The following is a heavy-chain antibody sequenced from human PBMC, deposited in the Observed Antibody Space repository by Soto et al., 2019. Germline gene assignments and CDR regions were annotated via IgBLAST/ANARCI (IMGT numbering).Heavy chain of an antibody. D-gene: IGHD6-19*01. V-gene: IGHV1-46*01. Sequence: QVQLVQSGAEVKKPGASVKVSCKASGYTFTSYYMHWVRQAPGQGLEWMGIINPSGGSTSYAQKFQGRVTMTRDTSTSTVYMELSSLRSEETAVYYCARDGRSSYSSCWYFFDYWGQGTLVTVSS. J-gene: IGHJ4*02. CDR3: ARDGRSSYSSCWYFFDY. CDR2: INPSGGST. CDR1: GYTFTSYY.